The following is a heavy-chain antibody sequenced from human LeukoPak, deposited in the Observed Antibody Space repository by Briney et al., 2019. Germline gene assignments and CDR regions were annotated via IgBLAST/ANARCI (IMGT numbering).Heavy chain of an antibody. CDR2: ISSSGSTI. CDR3: ARELTVAGTLIDY. Sequence: GGSLRLSCAASGFTLSSYEMNWVRQAPGKGLEWVSYISSSGSTIYYADSVKGRFTISRDNAKSSLYLQMNSLRAEDTAVYYCARELTVAGTLIDYWGQGTLVTVSS. CDR1: GFTLSSYE. J-gene: IGHJ4*02. D-gene: IGHD6-19*01. V-gene: IGHV3-48*03.